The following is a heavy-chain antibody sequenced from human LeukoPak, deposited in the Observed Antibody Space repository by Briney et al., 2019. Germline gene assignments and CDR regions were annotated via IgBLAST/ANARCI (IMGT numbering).Heavy chain of an antibody. J-gene: IGHJ5*02. Sequence: ASVKVSCKASGYTFTSYGISWVRQAPGQGLEWMGWINAYNGNTNYAQKLQGRVTMTTDTSTSTAYMELRSLRSDDTAVYYCSIIMITFGGVSSWGQGTLVTVSS. V-gene: IGHV1-18*01. CDR2: INAYNGNT. CDR3: SIIMITFGGVSS. D-gene: IGHD3-16*01. CDR1: GYTFTSYG.